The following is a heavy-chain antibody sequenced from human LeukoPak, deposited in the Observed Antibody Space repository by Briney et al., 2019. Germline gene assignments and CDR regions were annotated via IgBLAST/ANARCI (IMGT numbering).Heavy chain of an antibody. Sequence: GGSLRLSCAASGFTFSSYSINWVRQAPGKGLEWVSSISSSSSYIYYADSVKGRFTISRDNAKNSLYLQMNSLRAEDTAVYYCARGDTVVTPGGNWGQGTLVTVSS. CDR1: GFTFSSYS. V-gene: IGHV3-21*01. D-gene: IGHD4-23*01. CDR2: ISSSSSYI. J-gene: IGHJ4*02. CDR3: ARGDTVVTPGGN.